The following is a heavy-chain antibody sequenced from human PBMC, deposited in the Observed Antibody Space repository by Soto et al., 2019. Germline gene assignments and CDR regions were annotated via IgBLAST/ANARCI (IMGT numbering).Heavy chain of an antibody. CDR2: IYYSEST. CDR1: GGSISSYY. V-gene: IGHV4-59*01. Sequence: TSETLSLTCTVSGGSISSYYWSWIRQPPGKGLEWIGYIYYSESTNYNPSLKSRVIISVDTPRNQLLLQLNSVTAADTAVYYCARESAGSGKNNWFDPWGQGTLVTVSS. CDR3: ARESAGSGKNNWFDP. D-gene: IGHD3-10*01. J-gene: IGHJ5*02.